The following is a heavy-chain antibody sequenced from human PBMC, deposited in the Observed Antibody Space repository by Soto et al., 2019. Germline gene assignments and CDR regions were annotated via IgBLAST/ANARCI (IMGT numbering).Heavy chain of an antibody. CDR1: GGTFSSYS. V-gene: IGHV1-69*01. D-gene: IGHD1-26*01. J-gene: IGHJ4*02. Sequence: QVQLVQSGAEVKKPGSSVKVSCKASGGTFSSYSINWVRQAPGQGLEWMGEIIRIFGTANYAQKDQGRVTIAADESTSTAYMELSSLRSEDTAVYYCARDGGRHSGGIDYWGQGTLVTVSS. CDR3: ARDGGRHSGGIDY. CDR2: IIRIFGTA.